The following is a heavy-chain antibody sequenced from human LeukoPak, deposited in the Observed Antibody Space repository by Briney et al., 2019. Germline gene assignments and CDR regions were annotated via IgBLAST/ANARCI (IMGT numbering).Heavy chain of an antibody. V-gene: IGHV4-31*03. D-gene: IGHD5-12*01. CDR3: ANNVVAKTQSPYYYYYGMDV. Sequence: PSETLSLTCTVSGGSISSGGYYWSWIRQHPGKGLEWIGYIYYSGSTYYNPSLKSRVTISVDTSKNQFSLKLSSVTAADTAVYYCANNVVAKTQSPYYYYYGMDVWGQGTTVTVSS. J-gene: IGHJ6*02. CDR1: GGSISSGGYY. CDR2: IYYSGST.